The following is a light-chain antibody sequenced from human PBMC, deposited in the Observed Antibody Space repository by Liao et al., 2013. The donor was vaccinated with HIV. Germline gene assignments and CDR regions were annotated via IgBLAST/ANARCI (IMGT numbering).Light chain of an antibody. V-gene: IGLV3-1*01. CDR3: QVWDSSSDHPV. CDR1: KLGDKY. J-gene: IGLJ2*01. Sequence: SYELTQPPSVSVSPGQTASIICSGDKLGDKYACWYQQKPGQSPVVVIYQDNKRPSGIPERFSGSNSGNTATLTISRVEAGDEADYYCQVWDSSSDHPVFGGGTKLTVL. CDR2: QDN.